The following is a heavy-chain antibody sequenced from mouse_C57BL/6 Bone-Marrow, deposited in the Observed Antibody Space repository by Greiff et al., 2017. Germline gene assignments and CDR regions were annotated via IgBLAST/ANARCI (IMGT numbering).Heavy chain of an antibody. J-gene: IGHJ2*01. CDR3: ARERITTSLFDY. Sequence: VQLQESGAELARPGASVKLSCKASGYTFTSSGISWVKQRTGQGLEWIGEIYPRSGNTYYNEKFKGKATLTADKSSSTAYLELRSLTSEDSAVYFCARERITTSLFDYWGQGTTLTVSS. D-gene: IGHD1-1*01. CDR2: IYPRSGNT. CDR1: GYTFTSSG. V-gene: IGHV1-81*01.